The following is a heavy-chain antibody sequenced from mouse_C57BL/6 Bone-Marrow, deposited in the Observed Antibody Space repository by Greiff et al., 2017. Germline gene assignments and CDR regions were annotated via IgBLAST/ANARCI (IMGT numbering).Heavy chain of an antibody. J-gene: IGHJ4*01. CDR1: GYAFSSSW. CDR3: ARARQLRLRGAMDY. V-gene: IGHV1-82*01. D-gene: IGHD3-2*02. CDR2: ICPGDGDT. Sequence: QVQLKESGPELVKPGASVKISCTASGYAFSSSWMNWVQQRPGKGLEWIGRICPGDGDTNYNGTFKGKATLTADKASSTAYMQLSSRTSEDAAVDFCARARQLRLRGAMDYWGQGTSVTVSS.